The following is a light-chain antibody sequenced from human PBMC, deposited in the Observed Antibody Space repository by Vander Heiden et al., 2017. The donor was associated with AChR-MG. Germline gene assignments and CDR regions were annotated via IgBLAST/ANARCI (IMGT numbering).Light chain of an antibody. CDR2: WAS. Sequence: DIVMTQSPDSLAVALSERATINCKSSQGVLYSSNNKNYLAWYQQKPGQPPKLLIYWASTRESGVPDRFSGSGSGTDFTLTISSLQAEDVAVYYCQQYYSTPPTFGQGTKVEIK. V-gene: IGKV4-1*01. CDR3: QQYYSTPPT. J-gene: IGKJ1*01. CDR1: QGVLYSSNNKNY.